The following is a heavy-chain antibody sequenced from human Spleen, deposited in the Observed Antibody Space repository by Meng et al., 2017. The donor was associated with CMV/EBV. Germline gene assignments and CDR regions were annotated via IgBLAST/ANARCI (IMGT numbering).Heavy chain of an antibody. CDR1: FTFRNYA. D-gene: IGHD6-13*01. CDR3: AKDPYSSSWKTGDYDFDL. Sequence: FTFRNYARNWVSQAPGKGLEWVSVISSSGDTTYYADSVKGRFSISRDNSKNTLYLQMNSLRAEDTAVYYCAKDPYSSSWKTGDYDFDLWGRGTLVTVSS. J-gene: IGHJ2*01. V-gene: IGHV3-23*01. CDR2: ISSSGDTT.